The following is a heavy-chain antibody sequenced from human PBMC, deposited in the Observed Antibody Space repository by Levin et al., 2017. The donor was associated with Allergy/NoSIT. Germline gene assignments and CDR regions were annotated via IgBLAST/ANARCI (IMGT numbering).Heavy chain of an antibody. CDR3: ARGGNIAVAGGYYYYGMDV. CDR1: GYTFTSYF. Sequence: ASVKVSCKASGYTFTSYFMHWVRQAPGQGLEWMGIINPSGGDTNYAQKFQGRVTVTRDTSTSTVYMELSSLRSEDTAVYYCARGGNIAVAGGYYYYGMDVWGQGTTVTVSS. V-gene: IGHV1-46*01. CDR2: INPSGGDT. J-gene: IGHJ6*02. D-gene: IGHD6-19*01.